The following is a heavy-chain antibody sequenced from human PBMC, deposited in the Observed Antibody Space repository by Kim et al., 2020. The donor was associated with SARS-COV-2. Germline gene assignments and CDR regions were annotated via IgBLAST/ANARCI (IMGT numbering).Heavy chain of an antibody. CDR2: ISPSGDTM. V-gene: IGHV3-11*01. CDR3: AKAGPGYNAFEV. CDR1: GFTFSDSY. J-gene: IGHJ3*01. Sequence: GGSLRLSCAASGFTFSDSYMNWIRQAPGKGLEWVSFISPSGDTMFYSDSVKGRFTISRDNAKNSLYLQMNSLRVEDTAIYYSAKAGPGYNAFEVWG. D-gene: IGHD5-12*01.